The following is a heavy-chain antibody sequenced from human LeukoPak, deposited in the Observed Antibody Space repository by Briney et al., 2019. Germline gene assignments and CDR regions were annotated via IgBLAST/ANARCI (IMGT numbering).Heavy chain of an antibody. CDR1: GGSISSGDYY. CDR3: ASAVRGSNYFDY. J-gene: IGHJ4*02. D-gene: IGHD5-24*01. Sequence: SETLSLTCTVSGGSISSGDYYWSWIRQHPGKGLEWIGYIYYSGSTYYNPSLKSRVTISVDTSKNQFSLKLSSVTAADTAVYYCASAVRGSNYFDYWGQGTLVTVSS. V-gene: IGHV4-31*03. CDR2: IYYSGST.